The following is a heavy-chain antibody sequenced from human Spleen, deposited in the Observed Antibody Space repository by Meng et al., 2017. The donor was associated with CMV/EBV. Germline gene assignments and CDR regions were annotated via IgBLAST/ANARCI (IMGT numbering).Heavy chain of an antibody. V-gene: IGHV3-21*01. Sequence: GGSLRLSCAVYGGSFSDYYMSWVRQAPGKGLEWVSSISSSSSYIYYADSVKGRFTISRDNAKNSLYLQMNSLRAEDTAVYYCASFRGTIFGVVTDDYWGQGTLVTVSS. CDR3: ASFRGTIFGVVTDDY. D-gene: IGHD3-3*01. CDR1: GGSFSDYY. J-gene: IGHJ4*02. CDR2: ISSSSSYI.